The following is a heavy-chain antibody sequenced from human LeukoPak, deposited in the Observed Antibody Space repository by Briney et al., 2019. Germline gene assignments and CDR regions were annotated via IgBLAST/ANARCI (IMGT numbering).Heavy chain of an antibody. CDR3: AKGHISNQGYYYGMDV. CDR1: GFTFSSYW. J-gene: IGHJ6*02. Sequence: SGGSLRLSCAASGFTFSSYWMHWVRQPPGKGLVWVSRITSDGSGIGYADSVKGRFSTSRDNAKNTLYLQMNSLRAEDTAVYYCAKGHISNQGYYYGMDVWGQGTTVTVSS. D-gene: IGHD2-21*01. CDR2: ITSDGSGI. V-gene: IGHV3-74*01.